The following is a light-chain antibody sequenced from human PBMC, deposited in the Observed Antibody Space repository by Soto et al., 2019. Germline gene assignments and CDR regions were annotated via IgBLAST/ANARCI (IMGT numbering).Light chain of an antibody. CDR1: QSVLFSSNNKNY. V-gene: IGKV4-1*01. Sequence: DIVMTQSPDSLAVSLGERATINCKSSQSVLFSSNNKNYLAWYQQKPGQPPKLLIYRASTRESGVPDRFSGSGSGTDFTLTISSLQAEDVAIYYCQQYYRTPPTFGQGTKVEIK. CDR3: QQYYRTPPT. CDR2: RAS. J-gene: IGKJ1*01.